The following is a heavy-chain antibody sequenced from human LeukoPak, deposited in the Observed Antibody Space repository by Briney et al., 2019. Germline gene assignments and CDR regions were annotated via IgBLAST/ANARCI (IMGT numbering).Heavy chain of an antibody. CDR3: SRRYSAHYFDY. J-gene: IGHJ4*02. Sequence: GGSLRLSCAASGFTFSSYAMSWVRQAPGKGLEWVSAISGSGGSTYYADSVKGRFTISRDNSKNTLHLQMNSLRAEDTAVYYCSRRYSAHYFDYWGQGTLVTVSS. CDR2: ISGSGGST. CDR1: GFTFSSYA. D-gene: IGHD2-21*01. V-gene: IGHV3-23*01.